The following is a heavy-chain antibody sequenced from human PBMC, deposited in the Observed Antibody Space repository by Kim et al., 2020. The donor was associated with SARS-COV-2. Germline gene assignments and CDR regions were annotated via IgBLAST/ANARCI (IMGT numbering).Heavy chain of an antibody. V-gene: IGHV3-48*02. CDR1: GFTFSSYS. CDR2: ISSSSSTI. Sequence: GGSLRLSCAASGFTFSSYSMNWVRQAPGKGLEWVSYISSSSSTIYYADSVKGRFTISRDNAKNSLYLQMNSLRDEDTAVYYCARPSLPSAPSDAFDIWGQGTMVTVSS. J-gene: IGHJ3*02. CDR3: ARPSLPSAPSDAFDI.